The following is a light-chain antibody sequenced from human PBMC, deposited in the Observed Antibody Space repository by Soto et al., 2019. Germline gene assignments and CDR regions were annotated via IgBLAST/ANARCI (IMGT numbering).Light chain of an antibody. V-gene: IGKV3D-15*01. CDR2: GAS. Sequence: EIVMTQCPATLSVSPGERATLSCRASQSVSTRLAWYQQKPGQAPRLLIYGASTRATGIPARFSGSGSGTEFPLTISSLQSEDFAVYHCQQYNNWPPEYTFGQGTKLEIK. CDR1: QSVSTR. J-gene: IGKJ2*01. CDR3: QQYNNWPPEYT.